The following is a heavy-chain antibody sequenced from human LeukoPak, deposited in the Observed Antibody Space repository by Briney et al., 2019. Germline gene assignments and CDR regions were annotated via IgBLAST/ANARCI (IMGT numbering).Heavy chain of an antibody. Sequence: GGSLRLSCAASGFTFSSYSMNWVRQAPGKGLEWVSYISSSSSTIYYADSVKGRFTISRDNAKNPLYLQMNSLRAEDTAVYYCACLLLWFGETFDYGGQGTLVTVSS. CDR3: ACLLLWFGETFDY. J-gene: IGHJ4*02. D-gene: IGHD3-10*01. CDR1: GFTFSSYS. V-gene: IGHV3-48*01. CDR2: ISSSSSTI.